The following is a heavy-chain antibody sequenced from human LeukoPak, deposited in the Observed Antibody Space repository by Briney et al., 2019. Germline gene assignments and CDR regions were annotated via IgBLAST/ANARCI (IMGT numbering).Heavy chain of an antibody. CDR3: ARCYYDGSGFYYYFDY. J-gene: IGHJ4*02. CDR2: IYSGGNT. D-gene: IGHD3-22*01. Sequence: GGSLRLSCAASGFTFSSYAITWVRQAPGKGLEWVSVIYSGGNTYYTDSVKGRFTISRDNPKNTVFLQMGSLRGEDTAVYYCARCYYDGSGFYYYFDYWGQGTLVTVSS. V-gene: IGHV3-53*01. CDR1: GFTFSSYA.